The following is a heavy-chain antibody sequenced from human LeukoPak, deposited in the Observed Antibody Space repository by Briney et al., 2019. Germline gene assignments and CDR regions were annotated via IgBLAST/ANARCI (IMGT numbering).Heavy chain of an antibody. CDR1: GVTFSSDA. D-gene: IGHD3-10*01. Sequence: PGGSLRLSCAASGVTFSSDAMHWVRHAPVKGLEYVSAISSNGGSTYYANSVKGTFHISKDNFKETLYLQMGSLRAEDMSVYYCAREYGSGSYYFFDYWGQGTLVTVSS. CDR2: ISSNGGST. CDR3: AREYGSGSYYFFDY. V-gene: IGHV3-64*01. J-gene: IGHJ4*02.